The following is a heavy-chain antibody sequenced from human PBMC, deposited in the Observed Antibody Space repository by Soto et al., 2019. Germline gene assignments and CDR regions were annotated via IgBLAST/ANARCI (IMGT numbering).Heavy chain of an antibody. Sequence: EGSLRLSCAASGFTVSSNYMTWVRQAPGKGLEWVSVIYSGGSTYYADSVKGRFTISRHNSKTTLHPQMNSLRAEGTAAYYTARDVGSGYAGDYWGQGTRVPVSS. J-gene: IGHJ4*02. V-gene: IGHV3-53*04. CDR2: IYSGGST. D-gene: IGHD5-12*01. CDR3: ARDVGSGYAGDY. CDR1: GFTVSSNY.